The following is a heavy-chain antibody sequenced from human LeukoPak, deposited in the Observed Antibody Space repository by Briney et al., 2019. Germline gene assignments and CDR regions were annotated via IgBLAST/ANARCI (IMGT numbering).Heavy chain of an antibody. D-gene: IGHD5-24*01. V-gene: IGHV3-7*04. CDR3: ARVRGGYYFDY. CDR1: GFTFGSYW. Sequence: PGGSLRLSCAASGFTFGSYWMSWVRQAPGKGLEWEANINQAGTEKYYVDSVKGRFTISRDNAKNSLFLQMNSLRAEDTAVYFCARVRGGYYFDYWGQGTLVTVSS. J-gene: IGHJ4*02. CDR2: INQAGTEK.